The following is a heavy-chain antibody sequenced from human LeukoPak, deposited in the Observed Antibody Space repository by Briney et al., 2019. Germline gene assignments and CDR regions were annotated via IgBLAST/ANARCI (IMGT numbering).Heavy chain of an antibody. Sequence: GASVKVSCKASGYTFTSYGISWVRQAPGQGLEWMGWISAYNGNTNYAQKLQGRVTMTTDTSTSTAYMELRSLRSDDTAVYYCARGAVPEYDYGDYGDYWGQGTLVTVSS. CDR1: GYTFTSYG. CDR3: ARGAVPEYDYGDYGDY. CDR2: ISAYNGNT. V-gene: IGHV1-18*01. J-gene: IGHJ4*02. D-gene: IGHD4-17*01.